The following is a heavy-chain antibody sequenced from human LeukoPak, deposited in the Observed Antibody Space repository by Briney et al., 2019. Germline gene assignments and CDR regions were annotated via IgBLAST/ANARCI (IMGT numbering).Heavy chain of an antibody. CDR2: ISAYNGNT. D-gene: IGHD5-24*01. Sequence: ASVKVSCKASGYTFTSFGISWLRQAPGQGLEWMGWISAYNGNTDYAQQLQDRVTMTTDTSTNTAYMELRSLKSDDTVVYYCARVLKDGYNNGNFQHWGQGTLVTVSS. CDR3: ARVLKDGYNNGNFQH. V-gene: IGHV1-18*01. J-gene: IGHJ1*01. CDR1: GYTFTSFG.